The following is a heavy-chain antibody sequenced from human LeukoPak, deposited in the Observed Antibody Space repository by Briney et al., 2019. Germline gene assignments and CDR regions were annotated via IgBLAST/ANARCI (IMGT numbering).Heavy chain of an antibody. Sequence: GGSLRLSCAASGFTFSSYGMHWVRQAPGKGLEWVAVIWYDGSDKYYADSVKGRFTISRDNSKNTLYLQMNSLRAEDTAVYYCARDAPLRYFDWSPMNVGWFDPWGQGTLVTVSS. CDR1: GFTFSSYG. D-gene: IGHD3-9*01. CDR2: IWYDGSDK. J-gene: IGHJ5*02. CDR3: ARDAPLRYFDWSPMNVGWFDP. V-gene: IGHV3-33*01.